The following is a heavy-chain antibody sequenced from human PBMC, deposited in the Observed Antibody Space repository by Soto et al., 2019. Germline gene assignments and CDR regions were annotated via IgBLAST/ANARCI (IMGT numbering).Heavy chain of an antibody. CDR3: AKDRRVVAVAAPFDY. J-gene: IGHJ4*02. Sequence: HPGGSLRLSCAASGFTFSSYGMHWVRQAPGKGLEWVAVISYDGSNKYYADSVKGRFTISRDNSKNTLYLQMNSLRAEDTAVYYCAKDRRVVAVAAPFDYWGQGTLVTSPQ. V-gene: IGHV3-30*18. CDR1: GFTFSSYG. D-gene: IGHD6-19*01. CDR2: ISYDGSNK.